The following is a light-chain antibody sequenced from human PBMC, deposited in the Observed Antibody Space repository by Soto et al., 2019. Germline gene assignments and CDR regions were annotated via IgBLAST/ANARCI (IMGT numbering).Light chain of an antibody. J-gene: IGLJ1*01. CDR3: SSYTTSNTYV. CDR2: DVT. CDR1: SSDVGSNNR. Sequence: QSALTQPPSVSWSSVQSVAISCTGSSSDVGSNNRVSWYHQPPGTAPKLIIYDVTNRPSGVPDRFSGSKSGNTASLTISGLQAEDEADYYCSSYTTSNTYVFGTGTKVTVL. V-gene: IGLV2-18*02.